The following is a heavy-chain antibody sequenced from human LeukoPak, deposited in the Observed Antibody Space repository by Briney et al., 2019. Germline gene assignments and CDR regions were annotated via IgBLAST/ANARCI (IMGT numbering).Heavy chain of an antibody. CDR3: AKDRDDYGVAFDI. J-gene: IGHJ3*02. D-gene: IGHD4-17*01. CDR2: ISGSGGST. Sequence: GGSLRLFCAASGFTFSSYAMSWVRQAPGKGLEWVSAISGSGGSTYYADSVKGRFTISRDNSKNTLYLQMNSLRAEDTAVYYCAKDRDDYGVAFDIWGQGTMVTVSS. CDR1: GFTFSSYA. V-gene: IGHV3-23*01.